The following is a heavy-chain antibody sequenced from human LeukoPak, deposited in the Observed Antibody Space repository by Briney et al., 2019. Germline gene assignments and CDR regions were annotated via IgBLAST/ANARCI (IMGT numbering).Heavy chain of an antibody. J-gene: IGHJ4*02. CDR2: ISYDGSNK. Sequence: GGSLRLSCTASGFTFSSYGMHWVRQAPGKGLEWVAVISYDGSNKYYADSVKGRFTISRDNSKNTLYLQMNSLRAEDTAVYYCANTLFYWGQGTLVTVSS. V-gene: IGHV3-30*18. CDR3: ANTLFY. CDR1: GFTFSSYG.